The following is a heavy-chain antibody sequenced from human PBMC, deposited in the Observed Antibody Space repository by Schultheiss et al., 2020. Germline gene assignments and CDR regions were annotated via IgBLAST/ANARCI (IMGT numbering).Heavy chain of an antibody. CDR3: AKVIHPRIAVGPFDY. CDR1: GFTFDDYA. CDR2: ISWNSGSI. V-gene: IGHV3-9*01. J-gene: IGHJ4*02. Sequence: GGSLRLSCAASGFTFDDYAMHWVRQAPGKGLEWVSGISWNSGSIGYADSVKGRFTISRDNAKNSLYLQMNSLRAEDTALYYCAKVIHPRIAVGPFDYWGQGTLVTVSS. D-gene: IGHD6-19*01.